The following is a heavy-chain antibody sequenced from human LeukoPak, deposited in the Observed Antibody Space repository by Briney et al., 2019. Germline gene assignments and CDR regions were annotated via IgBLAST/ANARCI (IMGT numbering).Heavy chain of an antibody. J-gene: IGHJ4*02. V-gene: IGHV1-69*05. CDR2: IIPIFGTA. CDR1: GGTFSSYA. D-gene: IGHD6-13*01. CDR3: ARQSSSETIGFGENNPGHFDY. Sequence: EASVKVSCKASGGTFSSYAISWVRQAPGQGLEWMGGIIPIFGTANYAQKFQGRVTITTDESTSTAYMELSSLRSEDTAVYYCARQSSSETIGFGENNPGHFDYWGQGTLVTVSS.